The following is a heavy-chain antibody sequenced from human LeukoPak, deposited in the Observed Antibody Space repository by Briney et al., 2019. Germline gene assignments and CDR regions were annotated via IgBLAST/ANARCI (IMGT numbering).Heavy chain of an antibody. CDR2: INTDGSTT. V-gene: IGHV3-74*01. CDR1: GFTFSRNW. D-gene: IGHD5-18*01. CDR3: TRGYNTASLD. Sequence: PGGSLRLSCVASGFTFSRNWLHWVRQVPGKGLVWVSRINTDGSTTNYADSVKGRFIISRDNTKNTLYLQMNSLRAEDSAVYFCTRGYNTASLDWGQGTRITVAS. J-gene: IGHJ4*02.